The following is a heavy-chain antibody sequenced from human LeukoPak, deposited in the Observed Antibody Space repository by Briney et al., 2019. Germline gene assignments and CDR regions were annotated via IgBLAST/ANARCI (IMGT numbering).Heavy chain of an antibody. CDR1: GFTFSRYV. Sequence: PGRSLRLSCAASGFTFSRYVMHWVRQAPGKGLEWVAVISYDGSNKYYADSVKGRFTISRDNSKNTLYLQMNSLRAEDTAVYYCAKDLDYGDYNALDYWGQGTLVTVSS. CDR2: ISYDGSNK. D-gene: IGHD4-17*01. J-gene: IGHJ4*02. CDR3: AKDLDYGDYNALDY. V-gene: IGHV3-30*18.